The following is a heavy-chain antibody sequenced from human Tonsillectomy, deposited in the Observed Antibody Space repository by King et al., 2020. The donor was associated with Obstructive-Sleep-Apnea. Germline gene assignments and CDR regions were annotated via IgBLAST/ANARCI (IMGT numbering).Heavy chain of an antibody. D-gene: IGHD4-17*01. V-gene: IGHV4-30-4*07. CDR1: GGSISSGAYS. CDR2: IYYSGST. CDR3: ARGGDYGDYRTAVGADY. J-gene: IGHJ4*02. Sequence: QLQESGPGLVKPSQTLSLTCAVSGGSISSGAYSWSWIRQPPGKGLEWIGYIYYSGSTYYNPSLKSRVTISVDTSKNQFSLKLSSVTAADTAVYYCARGGDYGDYRTAVGADYWGQGTLVTVFS.